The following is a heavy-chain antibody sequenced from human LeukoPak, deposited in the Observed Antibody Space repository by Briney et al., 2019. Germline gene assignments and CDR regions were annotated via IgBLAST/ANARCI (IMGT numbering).Heavy chain of an antibody. V-gene: IGHV4-39*01. CDR1: GGSMSSSSYF. Sequence: PSETLSLTCTVSGGSMSSSSYFWGWLRQPTGKGLEWIGSIYYIGITYYNPSLRSRLSISVDMSKNQFSLRLSSVTAADTAVYYCARLFQYSSSSRFFQHWGLGTLVTVSS. D-gene: IGHD6-6*01. CDR3: ARLFQYSSSSRFFQH. CDR2: IYYIGIT. J-gene: IGHJ1*01.